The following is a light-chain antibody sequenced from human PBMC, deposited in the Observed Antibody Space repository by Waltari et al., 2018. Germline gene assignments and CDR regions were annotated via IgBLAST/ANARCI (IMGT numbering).Light chain of an antibody. CDR3: SSYSRITTSVV. Sequence: SALTQPASVSGSPGQSITISCPGTSSSIGTYNSASWYHQPPAKAPKLMIYDVNKRPSGVSYRFSGSKSGNTASLTISGLQAEDEADYYCSSYSRITTSVVFGGGTKLTVL. CDR2: DVN. CDR1: SSSIGTYNS. V-gene: IGLV2-14*01. J-gene: IGLJ3*02.